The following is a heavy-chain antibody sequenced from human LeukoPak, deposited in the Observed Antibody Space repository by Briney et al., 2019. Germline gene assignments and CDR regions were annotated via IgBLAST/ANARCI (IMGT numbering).Heavy chain of an antibody. CDR3: ARVIYCSRTSCPLDC. J-gene: IGHJ4*02. V-gene: IGHV3-74*01. CDR2: INGDASST. D-gene: IGHD2-2*01. Sequence: PGGSLRLSCEASGFTFSSYWMHWVRQAPGKGLVWVSRINGDASSTAYADSVKGRFTISRDNAKNTLYLQMNSLRAEDTAIYYCARVIYCSRTSCPLDCWGQGTLVTVSS. CDR1: GFTFSSYW.